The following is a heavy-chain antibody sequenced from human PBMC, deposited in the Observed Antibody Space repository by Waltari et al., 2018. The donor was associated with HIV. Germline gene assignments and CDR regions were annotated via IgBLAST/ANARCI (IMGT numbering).Heavy chain of an antibody. J-gene: IGHJ4*02. CDR1: GVSINIGGYY. V-gene: IGHV4-31*11. CDR3: ARGRKGYLGIEDFDS. Sequence: QVQLQESGPGLLRPSQTLSLTCAVSGVSINIGGYYWSWVRHHREKGLQWIGHIYNNGKTYFHPPLQSRVTISLDTSQHQFSLTLSSVTAADNAVYYCARGRKGYLGIEDFDSWGQGTLVTVSS. CDR2: IYNNGKT. D-gene: IGHD2-15*01.